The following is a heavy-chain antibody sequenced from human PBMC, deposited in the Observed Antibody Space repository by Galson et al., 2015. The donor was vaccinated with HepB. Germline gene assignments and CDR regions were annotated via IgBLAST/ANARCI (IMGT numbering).Heavy chain of an antibody. Sequence: SLRLSCAASGFTFSRYWMSWVRQAPGKGLEWVANIKQDGGEKYYVDSVKGRFTISRDNAKNSLYLQMNSLRAEDTAVYYCAREGYYYDSGGFPFEYHNYGMDVWGQGTTVTVS. CDR2: IKQDGGEK. CDR3: AREGYYYDSGGFPFEYHNYGMDV. CDR1: GFTFSRYW. J-gene: IGHJ6*02. V-gene: IGHV3-7*01. D-gene: IGHD3-22*01.